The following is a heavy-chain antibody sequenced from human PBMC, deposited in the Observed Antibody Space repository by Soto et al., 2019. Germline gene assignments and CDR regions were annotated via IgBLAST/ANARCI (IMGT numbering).Heavy chain of an antibody. V-gene: IGHV3-48*02. D-gene: IGHD3-10*01. Sequence: EVQLVESGGGLVQPGGSLRLSCAASGFTFSSYSYNWVRQAPGKGLGWLSYITGSSTTIYYADSVKGRFTISRDNGKSSMYPQKNSLSDEEQAVEYCAKKPRFGAPFGLDGWGPGTTVTVSS. CDR2: ITGSSTTI. CDR1: GFTFSSYS. J-gene: IGHJ6*02. CDR3: AKKPRFGAPFGLDG.